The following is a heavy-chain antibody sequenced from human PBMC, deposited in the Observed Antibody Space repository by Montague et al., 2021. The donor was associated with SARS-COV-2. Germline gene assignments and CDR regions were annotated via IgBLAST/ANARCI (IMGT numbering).Heavy chain of an antibody. CDR1: GYSISSSNW. CDR3: AKSADHNYFLDS. CDR2: IYHTGST. D-gene: IGHD5-24*01. V-gene: IGHV4-28*01. Sequence: SETLSLTCAVSGYSISSSNWWGWIRQAPGRGLEWIGYIYHTGSTYYNPSLKSRVTMSVDKSNNLFSLELSSVTAVDTAVYYYAKSADHNYFLDSWGQGTPVTVSS. J-gene: IGHJ4*02.